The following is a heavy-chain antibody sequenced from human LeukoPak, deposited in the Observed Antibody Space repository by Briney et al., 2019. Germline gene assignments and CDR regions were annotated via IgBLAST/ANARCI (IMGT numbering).Heavy chain of an antibody. D-gene: IGHD2-21*02. J-gene: IGHJ4*02. Sequence: SETLSLTCAVYGGSFSGYYWSWIRQPPGKGLEWIGEINHSGSTNYNPSLKSRVTISVDTSKNQFSLKLSSVTAADPAVYYCARDRVTGYDYWGQGTLVTVSS. CDR1: GGSFSGYY. CDR2: INHSGST. CDR3: ARDRVTGYDY. V-gene: IGHV4-34*01.